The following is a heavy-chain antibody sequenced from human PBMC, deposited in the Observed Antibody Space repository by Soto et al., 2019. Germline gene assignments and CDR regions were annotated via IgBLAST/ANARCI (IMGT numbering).Heavy chain of an antibody. D-gene: IGHD3-3*01. CDR2: IHGGGSGS. V-gene: IGHV3-74*01. CDR3: VRGTRAWRGMDY. J-gene: IGHJ4*02. Sequence: EVQLVESGGALVQPGGSLRLSCAASGFTLSNHWMHWVRQAPGKGLVWVSSIHGGGSGSSSADSVRGRFTSTSDNAENTLQLQMNGLRGEDSAIYYCVRGTRAWRGMDYWGRGTLVTVSS. CDR1: GFTLSNHW.